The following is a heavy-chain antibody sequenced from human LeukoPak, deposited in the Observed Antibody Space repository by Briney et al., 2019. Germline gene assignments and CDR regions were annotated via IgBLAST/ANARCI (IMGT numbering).Heavy chain of an antibody. J-gene: IGHJ4*02. CDR1: GFTFSASS. CDR3: ARDHQVSYFDY. Sequence: GGSLRLSCAASGFTFSASSMHWVRQAPGKGLEWVALISDDGSNESFADSVKGRFTISRDNSKNTLYLQMNSLRADDTAVYYCARDHQVSYFDYWGQGPLVTVS. CDR2: ISDDGSNE. D-gene: IGHD6-6*01. V-gene: IGHV3-30*04.